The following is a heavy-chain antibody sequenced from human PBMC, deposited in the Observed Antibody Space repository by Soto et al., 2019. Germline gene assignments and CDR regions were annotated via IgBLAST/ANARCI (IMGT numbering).Heavy chain of an antibody. V-gene: IGHV3-30-3*01. Sequence: QVQLVESGGGVVQPGRSLRLSCAASGFTFSSYAMHWVRQAPGKGLEWVAVISYDGSNKYYADSVKGRFTISRDNSKNTLDLQMNSLRAEDTAVYYCARGRTDYWGQGTLVTVSS. J-gene: IGHJ4*02. CDR1: GFTFSSYA. CDR3: ARGRTDY. CDR2: ISYDGSNK.